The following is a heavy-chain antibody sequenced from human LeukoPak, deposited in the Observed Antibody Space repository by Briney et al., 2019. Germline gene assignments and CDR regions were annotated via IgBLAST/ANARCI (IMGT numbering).Heavy chain of an antibody. CDR1: GGSISSYY. CDR3: ASSPNGAFDI. Sequence: KTSETLSLTCTVSGGSISSYYWSWIRQPPGKGLEWIGYIYYSGSTNYNPSLKSRVTISVDTSKNQFSLKLSSVTAADTAVYYCASSPNGAFDIWGQGTMVTVSS. CDR2: IYYSGST. J-gene: IGHJ3*02. V-gene: IGHV4-59*08.